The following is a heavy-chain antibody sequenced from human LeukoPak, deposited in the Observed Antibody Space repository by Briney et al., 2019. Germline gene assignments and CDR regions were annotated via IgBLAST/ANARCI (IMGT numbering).Heavy chain of an antibody. Sequence: SETLSLTCTVSGGSISSYYWSWIRQPPGKGLEWIGYIYYSGSTYYKPSLKSRVTISVDTSKNQFSLKLRSVTAADTAVYYRARVTSRLGWFDPWGQGTLVTVSS. V-gene: IGHV4-59*08. CDR1: GGSISSYY. CDR2: IYYSGST. CDR3: ARVTSRLGWFDP. D-gene: IGHD1-14*01. J-gene: IGHJ5*02.